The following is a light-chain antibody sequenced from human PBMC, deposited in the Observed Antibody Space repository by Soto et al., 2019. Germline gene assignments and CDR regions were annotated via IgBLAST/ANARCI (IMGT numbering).Light chain of an antibody. V-gene: IGLV2-23*01. Sequence: QSALTQPASVSGSPGQSITISCTGTSYDIGTYNLVSWYQHHPGKAPKLMIYDGTKRPSGVSYRFSGSKSGNTASLTISGLQAEDEADYYCCSFAGSSTWVYGAGTKLTVL. CDR3: CSFAGSSTWV. J-gene: IGLJ2*01. CDR1: SYDIGTYNL. CDR2: DGT.